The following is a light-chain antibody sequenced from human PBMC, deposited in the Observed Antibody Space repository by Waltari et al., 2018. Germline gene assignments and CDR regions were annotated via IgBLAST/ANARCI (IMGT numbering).Light chain of an antibody. J-gene: IGLJ3*02. V-gene: IGLV3-25*03. CDR1: VMTKRF. Sequence: YGLTQPPSISLSAGQTARITCSGDVMTKRFGYWYQQKTGQAPQLLIYKDNKRPSGIPERFSGSNSGAMVTLTITEVQADDEADYYCQSADGTGWVFGGGTRLTVL. CDR3: QSADGTGWV. CDR2: KDN.